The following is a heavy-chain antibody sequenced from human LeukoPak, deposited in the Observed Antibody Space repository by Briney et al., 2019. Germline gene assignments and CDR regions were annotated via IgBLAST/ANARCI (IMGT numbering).Heavy chain of an antibody. D-gene: IGHD1-26*01. CDR3: VRLSWELGDGGVT. V-gene: IGHV3-74*01. J-gene: IGHJ5*02. CDR2: LSSDGMTI. CDR1: GFTFSSNW. Sequence: PGGSLRLSCAASGFTFSSNWMHWVRQAPGKGLVWVSRLSSDGMTITYADFVKGRFTSSRDNAKNTLYLQMHSLRAEDTAVYYCVRLSWELGDGGVTWGQGTLVTVSS.